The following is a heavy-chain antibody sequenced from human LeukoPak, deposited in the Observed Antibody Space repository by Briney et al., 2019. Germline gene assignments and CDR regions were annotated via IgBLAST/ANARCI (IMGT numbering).Heavy chain of an antibody. D-gene: IGHD4-17*01. CDR1: GFTFSSSW. J-gene: IGHJ4*02. CDR2: IKHDGSEE. Sequence: GGSLRLSCAASGFTFSSSWMGWVRQAPGKGLEWVANIKHDGSEEYYVDSVRGRFTISRDNAKNSLYLQMYSLRAEDAAVYFCARAYGDGYFDYWGQGTLVTVSS. CDR3: ARAYGDGYFDY. V-gene: IGHV3-7*04.